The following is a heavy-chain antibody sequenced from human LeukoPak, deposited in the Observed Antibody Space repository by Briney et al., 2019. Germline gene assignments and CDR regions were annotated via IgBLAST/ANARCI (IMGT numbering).Heavy chain of an antibody. J-gene: IGHJ3*02. V-gene: IGHV4-30-2*01. D-gene: IGHD3-3*01. CDR2: IYHSGST. CDR3: ARDLANYDFWSGSMMGAFDI. CDR1: GGSISSGGYY. Sequence: SQTLSLTCTVSGGSISSGGYYWSWIRQPPGKGLEWIGYIYHSGSTYYNPSLKSRVTISVDRSKNQFSLKLSSVTAADTAVYYCARDLANYDFWSGSMMGAFDIWGQGTMVTVSS.